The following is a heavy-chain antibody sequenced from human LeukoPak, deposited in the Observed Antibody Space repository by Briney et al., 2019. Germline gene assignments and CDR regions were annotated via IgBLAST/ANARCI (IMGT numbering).Heavy chain of an antibody. D-gene: IGHD3-22*01. Sequence: GGSLRLSCAASGLTFSGSAMHWVRQASGKGLGRVGRIRSKANSYATAYAASVKGRFTISRDDSKNTAYLQMNSLKTEDTAVYFCIRAPDYYDSSGGFDPWGQGTLVTVSS. CDR2: IRSKANSYAT. CDR3: IRAPDYYDSSGGFDP. CDR1: GLTFSGSA. J-gene: IGHJ5*02. V-gene: IGHV3-73*01.